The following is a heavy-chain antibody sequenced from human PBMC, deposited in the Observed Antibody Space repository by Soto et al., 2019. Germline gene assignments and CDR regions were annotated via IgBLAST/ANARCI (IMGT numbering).Heavy chain of an antibody. Sequence: VQLVESGGGVVQPGRSLRLSCAASGFTFSSYGMHWVRQAPGKGLEWVAVIWYDGSNKYYADSVKGRFTISRDNSKNTLYLQMNSLRAEDTAVYYCARDQGGGVGATQYLFDYWGQGTLVTVSS. J-gene: IGHJ4*02. CDR3: ARDQGGGVGATQYLFDY. V-gene: IGHV3-33*01. CDR2: IWYDGSNK. CDR1: GFTFSSYG. D-gene: IGHD1-26*01.